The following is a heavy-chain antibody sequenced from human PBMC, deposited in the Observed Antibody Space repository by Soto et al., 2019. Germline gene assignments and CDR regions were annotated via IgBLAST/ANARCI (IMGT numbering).Heavy chain of an antibody. V-gene: IGHV3-30-3*01. D-gene: IGHD6-13*01. CDR1: RFTLSNYA. CDR2: ISHDGSEN. J-gene: IGHJ6*02. Sequence: QVQLVESGGGVVQPGKSLRLSCAASRFTLSNYAMDWVRQAPGKGLEWVAVISHDGSENYYGDSVKGRFTISRDNPKNTVYLQMNSLRPEDTAVYYCARAAAYFYHYYYAMDVWGQGTAVTVSS. CDR3: ARAAAYFYHYYYAMDV.